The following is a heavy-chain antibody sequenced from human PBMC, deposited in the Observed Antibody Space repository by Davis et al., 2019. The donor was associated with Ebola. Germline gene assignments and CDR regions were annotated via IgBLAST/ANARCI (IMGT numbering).Heavy chain of an antibody. D-gene: IGHD4-11*01. CDR3: TNTLGTTDY. CDR1: GFTFSSYA. Sequence: SLKISCAASGFTFSSYAMSWVRQTPGKGLEWVSGISWNSGSIGYADSVKGRFTISRDNAKNSLYLQMNSLKTEDTAVYYCTNTLGTTDYWGQGTLVTVSS. V-gene: IGHV3-9*01. J-gene: IGHJ4*02. CDR2: ISWNSGSI.